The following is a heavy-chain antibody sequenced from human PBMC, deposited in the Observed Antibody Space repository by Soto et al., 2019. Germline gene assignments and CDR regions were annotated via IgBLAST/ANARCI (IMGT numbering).Heavy chain of an antibody. D-gene: IGHD2-2*01. Sequence: SVNVSCKASGYTFTSYGISWVRQAPGQGLEWMGWISAYNGNTNYAQKLQGRVTMTTDTSTSTAYMELRSLRSDDTAVYYCARAKGTCSSTSCYPYYYYGMDVWGQGTTVTVSS. CDR2: ISAYNGNT. CDR3: ARAKGTCSSTSCYPYYYYGMDV. V-gene: IGHV1-18*04. CDR1: GYTFTSYG. J-gene: IGHJ6*02.